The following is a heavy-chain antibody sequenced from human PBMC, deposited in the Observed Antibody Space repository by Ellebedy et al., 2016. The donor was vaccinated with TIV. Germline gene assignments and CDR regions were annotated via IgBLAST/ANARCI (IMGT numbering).Heavy chain of an antibody. Sequence: PGGSLRLSCAASGFTFSDSWMTWVRQAPGKGLEWVANINQDARRKYYLDSVKGRFTVSRDNAKNSLYLQMNSLRAEDTAVYYCSSWKYWGQGALVTVSS. V-gene: IGHV3-7*01. CDR1: GFTFSDSW. J-gene: IGHJ4*02. CDR2: INQDARRK. CDR3: SSWKY. D-gene: IGHD1-1*01.